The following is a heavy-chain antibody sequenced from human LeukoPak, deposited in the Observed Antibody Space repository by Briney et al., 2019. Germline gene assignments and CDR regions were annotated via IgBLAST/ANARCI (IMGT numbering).Heavy chain of an antibody. J-gene: IGHJ6*02. CDR1: GFTFDGYG. V-gene: IGHV3-43*02. CDR2: INGDGTTT. Sequence: PGGSLRLSCAASGFTFDGYGMHWVRQAPGKGLEWVSAINGDGTTTYYGDSVRGRFTISRDNSKNSLYLQMNSLRTEDTALYYCAKDLDYHYYGMDVWGQGTTVIVSS. CDR3: AKDLDYHYYGMDV.